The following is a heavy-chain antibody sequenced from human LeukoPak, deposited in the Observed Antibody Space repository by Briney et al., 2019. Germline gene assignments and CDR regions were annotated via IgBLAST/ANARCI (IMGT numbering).Heavy chain of an antibody. Sequence: GGSLRLSCAASGFTFSDYYMSWIRQAPGKGLEWVSYISSSSSYTNYADSVRGRFSISRDNAQTSLYLQMNSLRAEDTAVYYCARASDPWLQLTWGQGTLVTVSS. V-gene: IGHV3-11*05. CDR1: GFTFSDYY. CDR2: ISSSSSYT. CDR3: ARASDPWLQLT. D-gene: IGHD5-24*01. J-gene: IGHJ5*02.